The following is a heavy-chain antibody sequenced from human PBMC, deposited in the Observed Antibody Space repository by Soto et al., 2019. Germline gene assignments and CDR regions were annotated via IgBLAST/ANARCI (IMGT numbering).Heavy chain of an antibody. CDR2: IYYSGST. D-gene: IGHD3-10*01. J-gene: IGHJ4*02. CDR1: GGSISSGGYY. CDR3: ARGNSGKYYFDY. V-gene: IGHV4-31*03. Sequence: SETLSLTCTVSGGSISSGGYYWSWIRQHPGKGLEWIGYIYYSGSTYYNPSLKSRVTISVDTSKNQFSLKLSSVTSADTAVYFCARGNSGKYYFDYWGPGTLVTVSS.